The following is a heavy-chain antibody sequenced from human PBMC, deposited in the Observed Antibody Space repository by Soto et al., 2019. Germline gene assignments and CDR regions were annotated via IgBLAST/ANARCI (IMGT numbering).Heavy chain of an antibody. J-gene: IGHJ4*02. CDR3: ARGVRYCSGGSFYIVRLGY. CDR2: IYYSGST. CDR1: GGSIRSGDYY. V-gene: IGHV4-30-4*01. Sequence: QVQLQESGPGLLKPSQTLSHTCTVSGGSIRSGDYYWSWIRQTPGKGLEWIGYIYYSGSTYYNPSLKSRVTISVDTSKNQFSLKLSSVTAADTAVYYCARGVRYCSGGSFYIVRLGYWGQGTLVTVSS. D-gene: IGHD2-15*01.